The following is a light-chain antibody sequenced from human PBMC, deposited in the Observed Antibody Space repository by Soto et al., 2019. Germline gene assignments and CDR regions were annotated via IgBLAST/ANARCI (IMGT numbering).Light chain of an antibody. V-gene: IGKV3-15*01. CDR2: SAT. CDR3: QQYDNWPPLT. J-gene: IGKJ1*01. Sequence: EVVMTQSPATLSVSPGERATLSCRASQSVKKNLAWYRQTLGQAPRLLVYSATTRAAGVPPRFSGSGSGTEFTLTISSLQSEVSAVYYCQQYDNWPPLTFGQGTKVEI. CDR1: QSVKKN.